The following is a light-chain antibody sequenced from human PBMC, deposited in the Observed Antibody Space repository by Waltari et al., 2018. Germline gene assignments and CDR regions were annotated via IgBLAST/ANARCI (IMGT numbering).Light chain of an antibody. V-gene: IGKV2-28*01. J-gene: IGKJ2*01. CDR2: LGS. CDR1: QSLLHSNGYKY. CDR3: MQALQTPRT. Sequence: DIVMTQSPLSLPVTPGEPASISCRSSQSLLHSNGYKYLDWYLQKPGQSPQLLIYLGSSRASGVPARFSVSGSGTDFTLKISRVEAEDLGVYYCMQALQTPRTFGQGTKLDIK.